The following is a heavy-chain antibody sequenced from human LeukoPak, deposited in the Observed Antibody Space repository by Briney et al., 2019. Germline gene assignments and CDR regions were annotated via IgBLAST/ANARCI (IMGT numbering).Heavy chain of an antibody. CDR1: GGTFSSYA. V-gene: IGHV1-69*01. J-gene: IGHJ4*02. CDR2: IIPIFGTA. Sequence: SVTVSCTASGGTFSSYAISWVRQAPGQGLEWMGGIIPIFGTANYAQKFQGRVTITADESTSTAYMELSSLRSEDTAVYYCARDASGYEPDYWGQGTLVTVSS. CDR3: ARDASGYEPDY. D-gene: IGHD5-12*01.